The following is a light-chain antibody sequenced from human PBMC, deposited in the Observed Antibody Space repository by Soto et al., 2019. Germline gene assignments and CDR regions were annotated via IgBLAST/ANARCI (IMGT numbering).Light chain of an antibody. CDR2: EGS. V-gene: IGLV2-23*01. CDR3: CSYAGSSTSVV. CDR1: SSDLGSYNL. Sequence: QSALTQPASVSGSPGQSITISCTGTSSDLGSYNLVSWYQQHPGKAPKLIIYEGSKRPSGVSNRFSGSKSGNTASLTISGLQADDEGDYYCCSYAGSSTSVVFGGGTKLTVL. J-gene: IGLJ2*01.